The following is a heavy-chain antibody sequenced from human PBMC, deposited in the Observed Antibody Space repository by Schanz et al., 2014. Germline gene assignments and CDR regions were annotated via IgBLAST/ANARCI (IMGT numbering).Heavy chain of an antibody. CDR1: GFTVTSYY. V-gene: IGHV3-66*03. D-gene: IGHD6-19*01. CDR3: VGIHVAVAEAFY. Sequence: VQLVESGGGLIQPGGSLRLSCAASGFTVTSYYMSWVRQAPGKGLEWVSVIYSGDNTYYGESVEGRFTISRDNAKNTLYLQMNSLXPXXTALYYCVGIHVAVAEAFYWGQGALVFVS. J-gene: IGHJ4*02. CDR2: IYSGDNT.